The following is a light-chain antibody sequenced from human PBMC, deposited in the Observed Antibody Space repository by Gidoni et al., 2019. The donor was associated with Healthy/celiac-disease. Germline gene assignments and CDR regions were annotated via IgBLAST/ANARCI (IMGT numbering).Light chain of an antibody. Sequence: QSALTQPASVSGSPGQSITISCTGTSSDDGGYNYVSWYQHHPGKAPKFMIYEVSNRPSGVSNRFSGSKSGNTASLTISGLQAEDEADYYCSSYTSSSLVVFGGGTKLTVL. CDR1: SSDDGGYNY. CDR2: EVS. J-gene: IGLJ2*01. V-gene: IGLV2-14*01. CDR3: SSYTSSSLVV.